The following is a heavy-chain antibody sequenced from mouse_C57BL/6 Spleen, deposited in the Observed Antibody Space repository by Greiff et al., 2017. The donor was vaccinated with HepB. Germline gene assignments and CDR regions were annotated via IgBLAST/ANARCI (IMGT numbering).Heavy chain of an antibody. D-gene: IGHD1-1*01. V-gene: IGHV1-80*01. CDR1: GYAFSSYW. Sequence: VQLQQSGAELVKPGASVKISCKASGYAFSSYWMNWVKQRPGKGLEWIGQIYPGDGDTNYNGKFKGKATLTADKSSSTAYMQLSSLTSEDSAVYFCATYGSSRDYFDYWGQGTTITVSS. J-gene: IGHJ2*01. CDR2: IYPGDGDT. CDR3: ATYGSSRDYFDY.